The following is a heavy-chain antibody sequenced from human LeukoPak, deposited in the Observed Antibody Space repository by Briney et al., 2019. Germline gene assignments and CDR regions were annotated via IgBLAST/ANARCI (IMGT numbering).Heavy chain of an antibody. J-gene: IGHJ4*02. D-gene: IGHD1-26*01. Sequence: RSSETLSLTCTVSGGYISGYYWSWIRQPPGKGLEWIGDIYYNGSTSHNPSLKSRLTISVDTSKKQFSLNLSSVTAADTAVYYCARDFHSRYGGRYLDYWGQGTLVTVSS. CDR1: GGYISGYY. CDR2: IYYNGST. V-gene: IGHV4-59*01. CDR3: ARDFHSRYGGRYLDY.